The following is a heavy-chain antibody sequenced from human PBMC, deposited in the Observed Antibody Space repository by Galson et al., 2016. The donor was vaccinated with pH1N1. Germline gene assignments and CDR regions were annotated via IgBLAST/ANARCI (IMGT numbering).Heavy chain of an antibody. D-gene: IGHD2-21*01. J-gene: IGHJ6*02. CDR2: ITGSGGNT. V-gene: IGHV3-23*01. CDR1: GFSFSTYG. Sequence: SLRLSCAASGFSFSTYGMRWVRQAPGKGLEWVSSITGSGGNTYATDAVKGRFTISSDTARNTLYLQMNSLRAEDTAVYYCARIVWSDYSNGMDVWGQGTTVTVSS. CDR3: ARIVWSDYSNGMDV.